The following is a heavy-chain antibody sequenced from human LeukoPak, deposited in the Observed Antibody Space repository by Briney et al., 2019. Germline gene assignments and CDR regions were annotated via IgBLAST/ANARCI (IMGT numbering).Heavy chain of an antibody. J-gene: IGHJ6*02. CDR1: GGTFSSYG. Sequence: ASVKVSCKASGGTFSSYGISWVRQAPGQGLEWMGWISAYNGNTNYAQKLQGRVTMTTDTSTSTAYMELRSLRSDDTAVYYCARAANYYYYYGMDVWGQGTTVTVSS. V-gene: IGHV1-18*01. CDR2: ISAYNGNT. CDR3: ARAANYYYYYGMDV.